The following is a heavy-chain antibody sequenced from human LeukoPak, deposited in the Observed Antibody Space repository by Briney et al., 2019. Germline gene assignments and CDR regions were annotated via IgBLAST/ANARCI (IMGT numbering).Heavy chain of an antibody. CDR3: ARSWGAGTTVV. V-gene: IGHV4-59*01. J-gene: IGHJ4*02. CDR1: GGSISSYS. CDR2: IDYSGNS. Sequence: PSETLSLTCTVSGGSISSYSWNWIRQPPGKGLEWIGHIDYSGNSNYNPPLKSRVTISVDTSKNQLSLKLNSVTAADTAVYYCARSWGAGTTVVWGQGTLVTVSP. D-gene: IGHD1-7*01.